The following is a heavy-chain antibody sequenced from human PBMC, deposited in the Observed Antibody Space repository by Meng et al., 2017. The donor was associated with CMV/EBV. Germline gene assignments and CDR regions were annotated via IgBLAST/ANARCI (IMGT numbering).Heavy chain of an antibody. Sequence: GESLKISCVVSGLTVSSTYMSWVRQAPGEGLEWVSVIYSGGTSYHADSVKGRFTISRDNSKNTVFLQMNSLRAEDTAVYYCATGLGEDGDYTGDFWGQGTLVTVSS. CDR2: IYSGGTS. V-gene: IGHV3-53*01. D-gene: IGHD4-17*01. J-gene: IGHJ4*02. CDR3: ATGLGEDGDYTGDF. CDR1: GLTVSSTY.